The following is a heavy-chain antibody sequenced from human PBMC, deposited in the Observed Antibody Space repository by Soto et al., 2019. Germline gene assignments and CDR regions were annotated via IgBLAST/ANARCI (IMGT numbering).Heavy chain of an antibody. V-gene: IGHV3-23*01. CDR3: AKNTFPYYYYYMDV. Sequence: HPGGSLRLSCAASGFTFSSYAMSWVRQAPGKGLEWVSAISGSGGSTYYADSVKGRFTISRDNSKNTLYLQMNSLRAEDTAVYYCAKNTFPYYYYYMDVWGKGTTVTVSS. CDR2: ISGSGGST. J-gene: IGHJ6*03. CDR1: GFTFSSYA.